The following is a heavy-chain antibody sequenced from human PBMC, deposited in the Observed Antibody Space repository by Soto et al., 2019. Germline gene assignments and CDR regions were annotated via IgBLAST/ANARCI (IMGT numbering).Heavy chain of an antibody. Sequence: ESLKISCKGSGYSFTSYWISWVRQMPGKGLEWMGRIDPSDSYTNYSPSFQGHVTISADKSISTAYLQWSSLKASDTAMYYCARGYVDIVAPASYWGQGTLVTVSS. V-gene: IGHV5-10-1*01. J-gene: IGHJ4*02. CDR2: IDPSDSYT. CDR1: GYSFTSYW. CDR3: ARGYVDIVAPASY. D-gene: IGHD5-12*01.